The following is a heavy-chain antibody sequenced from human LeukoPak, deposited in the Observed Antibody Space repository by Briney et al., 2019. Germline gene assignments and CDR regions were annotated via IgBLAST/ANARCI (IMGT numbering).Heavy chain of an antibody. V-gene: IGHV3-23*01. CDR1: GFTFSSYA. CDR2: ISGSGGST. Sequence: GGSLRLSCAASGFTFSSYAMSWVRQAPGKGLEWVSAISGSGGSTYYADSVKGRFTISRDNSKNTLYLQMNSLRAEDTAVYHCAKDYDILTGYYYDAFDIWGQGTMVTVSS. D-gene: IGHD3-9*01. J-gene: IGHJ3*02. CDR3: AKDYDILTGYYYDAFDI.